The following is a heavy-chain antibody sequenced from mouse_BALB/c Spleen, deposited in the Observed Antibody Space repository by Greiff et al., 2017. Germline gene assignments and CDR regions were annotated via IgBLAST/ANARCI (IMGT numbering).Heavy chain of an antibody. CDR2: IYPGNVNT. J-gene: IGHJ2*01. D-gene: IGHD2-4*01. CDR1: GYTFTSYY. V-gene: IGHV1S56*01. Sequence: QVQLQQSGPELVKPGASVRISCKASGYTFTSYYIHWVKQRPGQGLEWIGWIYPGNVNTKYNEKFKGKATLTADKSSSTAYMQLSSLTSEDSAVYFCAIPYDYDGYYFDYWGQGTTLTVSS. CDR3: AIPYDYDGYYFDY.